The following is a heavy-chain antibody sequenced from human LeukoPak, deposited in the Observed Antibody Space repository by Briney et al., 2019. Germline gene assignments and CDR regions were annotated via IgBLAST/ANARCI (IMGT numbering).Heavy chain of an antibody. Sequence: GGSLRLSCAASGFTFSSYWMSWVRQAPGKGLEWVANIKQDGSEKYYVDSVKGRFTISRDNAKNSLYLQMNSLRAEDTAVYYCARDTLGEGEDANYAVYYFDYWGQGTVVTVSS. V-gene: IGHV3-7*01. CDR3: ARDTLGEGEDANYAVYYFDY. J-gene: IGHJ4*02. D-gene: IGHD4/OR15-4a*01. CDR1: GFTFSSYW. CDR2: IKQDGSEK.